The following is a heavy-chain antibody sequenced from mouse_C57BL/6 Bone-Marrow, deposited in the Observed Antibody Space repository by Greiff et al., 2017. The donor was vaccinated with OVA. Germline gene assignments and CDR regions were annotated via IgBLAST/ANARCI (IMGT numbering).Heavy chain of an antibody. J-gene: IGHJ3*01. CDR1: GYTFTSYW. V-gene: IGHV1-64*01. Sequence: QVQLQQPGAELVKPGASVKLSCKASGYTFTSYWMHWVKQRPGQGLEWIGMIHPNSGSTNYNEKFKSKATLTVDKSSCTAYMQLSSLTSEDSAVYYCAGGYGRFAYWGQGTLVTVSA. CDR2: IHPNSGST. D-gene: IGHD2-2*01. CDR3: AGGYGRFAY.